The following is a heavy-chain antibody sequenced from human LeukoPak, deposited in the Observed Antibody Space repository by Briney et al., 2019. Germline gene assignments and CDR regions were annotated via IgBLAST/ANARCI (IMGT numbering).Heavy chain of an antibody. CDR2: IHTSGIT. V-gene: IGHV4-4*07. J-gene: IGHJ4*02. Sequence: SETLSLTCAVSADSISSSSWSWIRQRAGKGLEWIGRIHTSGITNYNPSLKSRLTMTLDTSKNQFALNLSSVTAADTAVYYCARESGSSRYFDYWGQGTLVTVSS. CDR3: ARESGSSRYFDY. D-gene: IGHD1-26*01. CDR1: ADSISSSS.